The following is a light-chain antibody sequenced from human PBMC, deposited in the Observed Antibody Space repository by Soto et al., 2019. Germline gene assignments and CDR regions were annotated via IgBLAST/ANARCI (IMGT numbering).Light chain of an antibody. CDR2: KAS. CDR1: QTISSW. J-gene: IGKJ1*01. CDR3: QQYENYWT. V-gene: IGKV1-5*03. Sequence: DIQMTQSPSTLSGSVGDRVTITFRASQTISSWLAWYQQKPGKAPKLLIYKASTLKSGVPSRFSGSGSGTEFTLTISNLQPDDCATYYCQQYENYWTFGQGTKVDI.